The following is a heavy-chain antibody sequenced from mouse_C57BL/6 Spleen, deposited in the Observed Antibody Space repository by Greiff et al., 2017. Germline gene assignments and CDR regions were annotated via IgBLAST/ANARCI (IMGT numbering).Heavy chain of an antibody. CDR1: GYTFTSYW. J-gene: IGHJ1*03. CDR2: IDPSDSAT. Sequence: VQLQQPGAELVRPGSSVKLSCKASGYTFTSYWMHWVKQRPIQGLEWIGNIDPSDSATHYNQKFKDKATLTVDKSSSTAYMQLSSLTSEDSAVYDCSVYDYAWDFDGWGTGTTVTVAS. CDR3: SVYDYAWDFDG. D-gene: IGHD2-4*01. V-gene: IGHV1-52*01.